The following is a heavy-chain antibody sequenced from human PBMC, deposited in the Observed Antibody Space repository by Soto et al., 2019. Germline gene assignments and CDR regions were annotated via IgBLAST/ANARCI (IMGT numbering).Heavy chain of an antibody. CDR1: GFTFSSYG. D-gene: IGHD1-26*01. J-gene: IGHJ4*02. CDR2: IWYDGSNK. CDR3: AREHFSGSYYDY. Sequence: GGSLRLSCAASGFTFSSYGMHWVRQAPGKGLEWVAVIWYDGSNKYYADSVKGRFTISRDNSKNTLYLQMNSLRAEDTAVYYCAREHFSGSYYDYWGQGTLVTVSS. V-gene: IGHV3-33*01.